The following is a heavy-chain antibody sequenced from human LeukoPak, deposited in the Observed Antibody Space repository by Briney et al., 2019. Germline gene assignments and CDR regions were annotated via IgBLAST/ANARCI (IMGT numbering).Heavy chain of an antibody. D-gene: IGHD3-10*01. Sequence: GASVKVSCKASGYTFTGYYMHWVRQAPGQGLEWMGWINPNSGGTNYAQKFQGRVTMTRDTSISTAYMELSRLRSDDTAVYYCARSPQYYYGSGSYLLYYFDYWGQGTLVTVSS. J-gene: IGHJ4*02. CDR1: GYTFTGYY. CDR2: INPNSGGT. V-gene: IGHV1-2*02. CDR3: ARSPQYYYGSGSYLLYYFDY.